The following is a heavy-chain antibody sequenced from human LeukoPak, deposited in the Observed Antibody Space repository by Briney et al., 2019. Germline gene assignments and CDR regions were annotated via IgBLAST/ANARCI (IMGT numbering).Heavy chain of an antibody. CDR1: GGSISSYY. CDR3: ARDRGCSSTSCYAEVVYGMDV. CDR2: IYYSGST. D-gene: IGHD2-2*01. Sequence: PSETLSLTCTVSGGSISSYYWSWIRQPPGKGLEWIGYIYYSGSTNYNPSLKSRVTILVDTSKNQFSLKLSSVTAADTAVYYCARDRGCSSTSCYAEVVYGMDVWGKGTTVTVSS. V-gene: IGHV4-59*01. J-gene: IGHJ6*04.